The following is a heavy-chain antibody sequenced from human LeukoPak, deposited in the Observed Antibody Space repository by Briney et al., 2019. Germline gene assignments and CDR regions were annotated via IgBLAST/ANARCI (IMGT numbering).Heavy chain of an antibody. CDR3: AKDARITMIVVVRGARPYYFDY. V-gene: IGHV3-23*01. D-gene: IGHD3-22*01. CDR1: GFTFSSYG. CDR2: ISGSGSST. J-gene: IGHJ4*02. Sequence: GGSLRLSCAASGFTFSSYGMSWVRQVPGKGLEWVSTISGSGSSTDYADSVKGRFAISRDSSKNTLYLQMNSLRAEDTAVYYCAKDARITMIVVVRGARPYYFDYWGQGTLVTVSS.